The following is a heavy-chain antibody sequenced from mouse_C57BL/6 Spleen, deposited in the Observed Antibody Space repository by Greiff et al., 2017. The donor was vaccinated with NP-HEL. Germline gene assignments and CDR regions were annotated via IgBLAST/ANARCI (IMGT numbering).Heavy chain of an antibody. CDR2: IDPSDSYT. J-gene: IGHJ4*01. CDR1: GYTFTSYW. D-gene: IGHD1-1*01. Sequence: VQLQQPGAELVMPGASVKLSCKASGYTFTSYWMHWVKQRPGQGLEWLGKIDPSDSYTNYTQKFKGKSTFTVDNSASTAYMQLSSLTSKDSAVYYCAKDGSSYGGAMDYWGQGTSVTVSS. V-gene: IGHV1-69*01. CDR3: AKDGSSYGGAMDY.